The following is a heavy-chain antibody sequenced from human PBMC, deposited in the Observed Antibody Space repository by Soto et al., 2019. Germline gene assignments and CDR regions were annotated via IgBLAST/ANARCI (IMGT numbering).Heavy chain of an antibody. CDR3: AIEPKPDCGGDCYDAFDI. D-gene: IGHD2-21*02. CDR2: IYYSGST. V-gene: IGHV4-31*03. Sequence: PSETLSLTCTVSGGSISSGGYYWSWIRQHPGKGLEWIGYIYYSGSTHYKPSLKSRVTISVDTSKNQFSLKLSSVTAADTALYYCAIEPKPDCGGDCYDAFDIWGQGTMVTVSS. J-gene: IGHJ3*02. CDR1: GGSISSGGYY.